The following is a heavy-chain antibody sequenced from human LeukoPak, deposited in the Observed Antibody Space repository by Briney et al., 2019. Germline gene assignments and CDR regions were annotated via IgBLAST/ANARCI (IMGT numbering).Heavy chain of an antibody. D-gene: IGHD2-21*02. CDR3: VKDEYCGGDCYMYFQY. CDR1: GFTFSSYW. Sequence: PGGSLRLSCAASGFTFSSYWMSWVRQAPGKGLEWVANIKQDGSEKYYVDSVKGRFTISRDNSKNTLYLQINSLRAEDTAVYYCVKDEYCGGDCYMYFQYWGQGTLVTVSS. V-gene: IGHV3-7*01. J-gene: IGHJ1*01. CDR2: IKQDGSEK.